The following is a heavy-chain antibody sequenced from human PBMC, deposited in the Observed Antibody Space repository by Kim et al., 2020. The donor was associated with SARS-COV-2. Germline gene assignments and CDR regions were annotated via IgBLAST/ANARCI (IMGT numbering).Heavy chain of an antibody. J-gene: IGHJ5*02. D-gene: IGHD3-22*01. CDR1: GGSFSGYY. CDR3: ARSRVISYYYDSSGYTT. CDR2: INHSGST. V-gene: IGHV4-34*01. Sequence: SETLSLTCAVYGGSFSGYYWSWIRQPPGKGLEWIGEINHSGSTNYNPSLKSRVTISVDTSKNQFSLKLSSVTAADTAVYYCARSRVISYYYDSSGYTTWGQGTLVTVSS.